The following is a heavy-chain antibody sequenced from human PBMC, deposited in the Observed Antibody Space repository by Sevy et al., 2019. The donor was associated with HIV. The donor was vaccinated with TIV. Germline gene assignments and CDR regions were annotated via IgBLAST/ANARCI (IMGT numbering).Heavy chain of an antibody. V-gene: IGHV3-21*01. D-gene: IGHD2-2*02. Sequence: GGSLRLSCAASGFTFSSYSMNWVRQAPGKGLEWVSSISSSSSYIYYADSVKGRFSISRDNAKNSLYLQMNSLRAEDTAVYYCARKGYCSSTSCYTGFDYWGQGTMVTVSS. J-gene: IGHJ4*02. CDR1: GFTFSSYS. CDR2: ISSSSSYI. CDR3: ARKGYCSSTSCYTGFDY.